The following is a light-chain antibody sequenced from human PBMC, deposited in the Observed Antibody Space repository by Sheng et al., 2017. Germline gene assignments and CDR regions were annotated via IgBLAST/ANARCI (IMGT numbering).Light chain of an antibody. V-gene: IGKV1-5*03. CDR1: QSISGW. J-gene: IGKJ2*01. Sequence: DIQMTQSPSTLSASVGDRVTITCRASQSISGWLAWFQQKPGKAPKLLIYKASSLDSGVPSRFSGSGSGTEFTLTISSLQPDDFATYYCQQYKSYSGYTFGQGTKLQIK. CDR2: KAS. CDR3: QQYKSYSGYT.